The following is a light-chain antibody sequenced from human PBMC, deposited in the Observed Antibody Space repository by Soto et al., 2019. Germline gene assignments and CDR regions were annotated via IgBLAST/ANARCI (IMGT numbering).Light chain of an antibody. V-gene: IGLV2-14*01. Sequence: QSVLTQPASVSGSPGQSISISCTGATSDIGNYNYFSWYQQHPGKAPKLIIYQVSNRPSGVPNRFSGSKSGNTASLTISGLQADDEADYYCSTYTGSNTPDVFGTGTKVTVL. CDR1: TSDIGNYNY. CDR3: STYTGSNTPDV. CDR2: QVS. J-gene: IGLJ1*01.